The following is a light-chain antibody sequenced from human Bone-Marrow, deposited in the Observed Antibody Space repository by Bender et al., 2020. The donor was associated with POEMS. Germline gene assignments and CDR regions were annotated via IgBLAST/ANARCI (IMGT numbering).Light chain of an antibody. J-gene: IGLJ2*01. V-gene: IGLV2-23*01. CDR1: NSDVGNWNL. CDR2: EDS. Sequence: QSALTQPASVSGSPGQSITIFCTGTNSDVGNWNLVSWYQQHPGEAPKLIIYEDSERPSGVSNRFSGSKSGSTASLTISGLQADDEADYFCCSYAGRSSWIFGGGTRLAVL. CDR3: CSYAGRSSWI.